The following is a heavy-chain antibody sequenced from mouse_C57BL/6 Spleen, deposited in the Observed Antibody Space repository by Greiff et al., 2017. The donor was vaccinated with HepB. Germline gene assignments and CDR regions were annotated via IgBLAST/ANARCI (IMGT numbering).Heavy chain of an antibody. CDR1: GFTFSDYY. Sequence: EVHLVESEGGLVQPGSSMKLSCTASGFTFSDYYMAWVRQVPEKGLEWVANINYDGSSTYYLDSLKSRFIISRDNAKNILYLQMSSLKSEDTATYYCARGYYDGSSYDYYAMDYWGQGTSVTVSS. D-gene: IGHD1-1*01. CDR3: ARGYYDGSSYDYYAMDY. J-gene: IGHJ4*01. CDR2: INYDGSST. V-gene: IGHV5-16*01.